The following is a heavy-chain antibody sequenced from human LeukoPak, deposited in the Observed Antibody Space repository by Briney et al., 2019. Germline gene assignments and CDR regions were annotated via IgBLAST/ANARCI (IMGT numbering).Heavy chain of an antibody. D-gene: IGHD3-3*01. CDR1: GFTFSTHA. CDR2: ISGDVQTT. Sequence: GGSLTLSCAASGFTFSTHAMNWIRQTPGKGLEWLSVISGDVQTTTYASSVKGRFIISRDNSKNTLYLEMNSLRVEDTAIYYCAKDGYYSSANHFARLHFDLWGRGTRVTVSS. V-gene: IGHV3-23*01. J-gene: IGHJ2*01. CDR3: AKDGYYSSANHFARLHFDL.